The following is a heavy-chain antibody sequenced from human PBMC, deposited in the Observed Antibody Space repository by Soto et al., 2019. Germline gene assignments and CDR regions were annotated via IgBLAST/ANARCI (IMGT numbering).Heavy chain of an antibody. CDR3: ARDIGPGEIDDFWSGYCLDY. CDR1: GFTFSSYA. Sequence: PGGSLRLSCAASGFTFSSYAMHWVRQAPGKGLEWVAVISYDGSNKYYADSVKGRFTISRDNSKNTLYLQMNSLRAEDTAVYYCARDIGPGEIDDFWSGYCLDYWGQGTLVTVSS. D-gene: IGHD3-3*01. J-gene: IGHJ4*02. CDR2: ISYDGSNK. V-gene: IGHV3-30-3*01.